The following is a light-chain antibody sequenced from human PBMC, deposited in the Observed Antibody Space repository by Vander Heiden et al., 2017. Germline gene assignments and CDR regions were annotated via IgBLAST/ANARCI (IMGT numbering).Light chain of an antibody. CDR3: QQYDNRPPMYT. V-gene: IGKV1-33*01. Sequence: DIQMTQSPSSLSASVGDRVTITCQASQDIRNRLNWYQQKPGKAPKLLIYDASNLETGVTSRFSGSGSGTDFTFTISSLQPEDIATDYCQQYDNRPPMYTFGQGTKLEIK. CDR2: DAS. J-gene: IGKJ2*01. CDR1: QDIRNR.